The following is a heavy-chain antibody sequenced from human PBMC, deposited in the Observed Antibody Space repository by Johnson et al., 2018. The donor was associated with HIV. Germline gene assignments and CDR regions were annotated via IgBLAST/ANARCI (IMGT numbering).Heavy chain of an antibody. V-gene: IGHV3-7*05. Sequence: VQLVESGVGLVQPGGSLRLSCAASGFTFSSYWMSWVRQAPGKGLEWVANIKQDGSEKYYVDSVKGRFTISRDNAKNSLYLQMNSLRAEDTAVYYCAREGYSYGYDAFDIWGQGTMVTVSS. D-gene: IGHD5-18*01. CDR1: GFTFSSYW. CDR2: IKQDGSEK. J-gene: IGHJ3*02. CDR3: AREGYSYGYDAFDI.